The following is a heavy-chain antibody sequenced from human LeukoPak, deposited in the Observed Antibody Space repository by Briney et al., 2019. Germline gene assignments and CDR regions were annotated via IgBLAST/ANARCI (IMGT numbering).Heavy chain of an antibody. D-gene: IGHD3-22*01. V-gene: IGHV5-51*01. Sequence: GESLKISCQGSGYRFTSYWIGWVRPMPGKGLEWMGMIYLGDSDTRYSPSFLGQVTISADNSIITAHLRCSSLKASDTAMYYCARHGSGYYNHYFDYWGQGTLVTVSS. CDR1: GYRFTSYW. CDR2: IYLGDSDT. J-gene: IGHJ4*02. CDR3: ARHGSGYYNHYFDY.